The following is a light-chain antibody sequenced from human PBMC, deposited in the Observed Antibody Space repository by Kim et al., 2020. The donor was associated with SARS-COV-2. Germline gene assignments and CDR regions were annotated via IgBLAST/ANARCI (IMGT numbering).Light chain of an antibody. Sequence: QSGMIQSPSVSGTPGQRVIISCSGTSSNIGNNLVNWYQLVPGTAPKLLIYSNNQRPSGVPGRFSGSKSGTSASLAISGLQSEDEADYYCAAWDDNLDGPLFGGGTQLTVL. CDR1: SSNIGNNL. J-gene: IGLJ3*02. V-gene: IGLV1-44*01. CDR2: SNN. CDR3: AAWDDNLDGPL.